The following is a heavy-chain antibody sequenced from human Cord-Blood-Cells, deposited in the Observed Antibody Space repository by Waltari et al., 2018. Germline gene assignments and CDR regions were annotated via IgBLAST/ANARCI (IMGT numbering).Heavy chain of an antibody. V-gene: IGHV2-70*01. CDR2: IDWDDDK. CDR1: GFSLTTSGMC. CDR3: ARAIAAAGIWYFDL. Sequence: QVTLRASGPALVKPPQTLTLTCTFSGFSLTTSGMCGSWIRQPPGKALEWLALIDWDDDKYYSTSLKTRLTISKDTSKNQVVLTMTNMDPVDTATYYCARAIAAAGIWYFDLWGRGTLVTVSS. J-gene: IGHJ2*01. D-gene: IGHD6-13*01.